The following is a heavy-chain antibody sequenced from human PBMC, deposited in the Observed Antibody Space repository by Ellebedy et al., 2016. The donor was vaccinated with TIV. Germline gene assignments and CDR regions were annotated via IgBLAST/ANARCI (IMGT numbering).Heavy chain of an antibody. J-gene: IGHJ4*02. CDR3: ARGKGYYDSSGYYYRYFDY. Sequence: SETLSLTCTVSGGSISSYYWSWIRQPPGKGLEWIGYIYYSGSTNYSPSLKSRVTISVDTSKNQFSLKLSSVTAADTAVYYCARGKGYYDSSGYYYRYFDYWGQGTLVTVSS. V-gene: IGHV4-59*01. D-gene: IGHD3-22*01. CDR1: GGSISSYY. CDR2: IYYSGST.